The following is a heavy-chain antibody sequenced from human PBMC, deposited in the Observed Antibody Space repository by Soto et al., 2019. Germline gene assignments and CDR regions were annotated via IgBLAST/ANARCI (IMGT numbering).Heavy chain of an antibody. Sequence: SETLSLTCAVYGGSVNGYYWNWIRQPPGKGLEWIGEINHTGGTHYNPSLKSQVTRSVDTSKNQVPLRLSAVIAADTAIYYCATRIAVFGLLIPPLDPWGQGTQVTVSS. V-gene: IGHV4-34*01. CDR2: INHTGGT. D-gene: IGHD3-3*01. J-gene: IGHJ5*02. CDR3: ATRIAVFGLLIPPLDP. CDR1: GGSVNGYY.